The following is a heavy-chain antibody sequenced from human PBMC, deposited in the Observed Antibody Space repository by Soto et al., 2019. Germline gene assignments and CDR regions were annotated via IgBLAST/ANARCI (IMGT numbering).Heavy chain of an antibody. CDR1: GYTVSELS. D-gene: IGHD6-19*01. J-gene: IGHJ1*01. V-gene: IGHV1-24*01. CDR3: ATHSVYSSGWNNSPGAPNESIHH. CDR2: YDVEAGET. Sequence: ASVKVSCKVSGYTVSELSMHWVRQAPGKGLEWMGGYDVEAGETIYAQKFQGRVTMADDTSTETAYMELSSLRSEDTAVYYCATHSVYSSGWNNSPGAPNESIHHWG.